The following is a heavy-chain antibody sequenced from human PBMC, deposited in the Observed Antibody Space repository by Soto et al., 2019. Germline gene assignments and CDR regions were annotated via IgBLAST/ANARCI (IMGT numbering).Heavy chain of an antibody. J-gene: IGHJ4*02. CDR3: ASPIGYNQYFDY. Sequence: LGESLKISCKGSGYSFSNNWIGWVRQMPGKGLEWMGIIYPRDSDTRYSPSFQGQVTISADKSINTAYLQWSSLKASDTAIYYCASPIGYNQYFDYWGQGTLVTVSS. CDR1: GYSFSNNW. V-gene: IGHV5-51*01. CDR2: IYPRDSDT. D-gene: IGHD6-25*01.